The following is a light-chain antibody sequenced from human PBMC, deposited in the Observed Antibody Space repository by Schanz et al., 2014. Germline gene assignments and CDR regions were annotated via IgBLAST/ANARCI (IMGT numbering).Light chain of an antibody. Sequence: DIVMTQSPLSLPVTPGEPASISCRSSQSLLHSNGYNYLDWYLQKPGQSPQVLIYLGSNRASGVPDRFIGSGSGTDFTLKISRVEADDVGVYYCMQALEAPRTFGQGTNVEIK. CDR3: MQALEAPRT. J-gene: IGKJ1*01. CDR1: QSLLHSNGYNY. V-gene: IGKV2-28*01. CDR2: LGS.